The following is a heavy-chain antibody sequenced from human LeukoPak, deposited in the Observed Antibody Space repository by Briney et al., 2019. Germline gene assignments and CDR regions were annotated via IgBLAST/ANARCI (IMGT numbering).Heavy chain of an antibody. V-gene: IGHV3-7*01. D-gene: IGHD6-19*01. Sequence: PGGSLRLSCAASGFTFSSYWMSWVRQAPGKGLEWVANIDQDGTEKYYVDSVKGRFTVSRDNAKNSLYLQMNSLRDEDTAVYYCARDRGSGWYVFDYWGQGTLVTVSS. CDR2: IDQDGTEK. CDR3: ARDRGSGWYVFDY. J-gene: IGHJ4*02. CDR1: GFTFSSYW.